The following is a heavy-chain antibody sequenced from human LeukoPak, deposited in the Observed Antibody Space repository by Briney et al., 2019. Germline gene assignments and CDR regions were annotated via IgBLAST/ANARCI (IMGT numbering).Heavy chain of an antibody. J-gene: IGHJ4*02. D-gene: IGHD4-17*01. Sequence: GGSLRLSCAASAFTFSSYAMHWVRQAPGKGLEWVAFIRYDGFNKYYTDSVKGRFTISRDNSKNTLYLQMNSLRAEDTAVYYCARNDYGATLGAFDYWGQGTLVTVSS. CDR1: AFTFSSYA. V-gene: IGHV3-30*02. CDR3: ARNDYGATLGAFDY. CDR2: IRYDGFNK.